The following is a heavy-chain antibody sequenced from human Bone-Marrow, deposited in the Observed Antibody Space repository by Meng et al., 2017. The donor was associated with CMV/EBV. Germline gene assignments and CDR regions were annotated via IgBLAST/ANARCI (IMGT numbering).Heavy chain of an antibody. CDR1: GGSVSSGSSY. CDR2: IYYSGST. CDR3: ARDEDDSSGYDY. V-gene: IGHV4-61*01. J-gene: IGHJ4*02. Sequence: TVSGGSVSSGSSYWSWLRQPPGKGLEWIGYIYYSGSTNYNPSLKSRVTISVDTSKNQFSLKLSSVTAADTAVYYCARDEDDSSGYDYWGQETLVTVSS. D-gene: IGHD3-22*01.